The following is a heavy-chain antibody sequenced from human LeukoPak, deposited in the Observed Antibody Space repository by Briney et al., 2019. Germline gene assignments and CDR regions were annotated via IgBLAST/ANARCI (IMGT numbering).Heavy chain of an antibody. CDR1: GGSFSGYY. CDR2: IYYSGST. J-gene: IGHJ5*02. CDR3: ARTVVPAAISWFDP. D-gene: IGHD2-2*01. V-gene: IGHV4-34*01. Sequence: PSETLSLTCAVYGGSFSGYYWSWIRQPPGKGLEWIGSIYYSGSTYYNPSLKSRVTISVDTSKNQYSLKLSSVTAADTAVYYCARTVVPAAISWFDPWGQGTLVTVSS.